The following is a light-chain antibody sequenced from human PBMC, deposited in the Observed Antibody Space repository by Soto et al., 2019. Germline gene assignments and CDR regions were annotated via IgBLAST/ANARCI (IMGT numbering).Light chain of an antibody. J-gene: IGLJ3*02. CDR3: ATWDDSLNGWV. CDR1: SSNIGNNY. Sequence: QSVLTQSPSVSAAPGQKVTISCSGSSSNIGNNYVSWYQQLPGTAPKLLIFSNDERPSGVPERFSGSKSGASASLAISGLQSDDEADYSCATWDDSLNGWVFGGGTKLTVL. V-gene: IGLV1-44*01. CDR2: SND.